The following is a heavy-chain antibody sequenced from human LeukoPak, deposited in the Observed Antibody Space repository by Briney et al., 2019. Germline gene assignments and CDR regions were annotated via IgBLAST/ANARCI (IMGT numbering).Heavy chain of an antibody. CDR3: AADLTRYGSGSYLHYYYYMDV. J-gene: IGHJ6*03. CDR2: IVVGSGNT. Sequence: ASVKVSCKASGFTFTSSAMQWVRQARGQRLEWIGWIVVGSGNTNYAQKFQERVTITRDMSTSTAYMELSSLRSEDTAVYYCAADLTRYGSGSYLHYYYYMDVWGKGTTVTVSS. CDR1: GFTFTSSA. D-gene: IGHD3-10*01. V-gene: IGHV1-58*02.